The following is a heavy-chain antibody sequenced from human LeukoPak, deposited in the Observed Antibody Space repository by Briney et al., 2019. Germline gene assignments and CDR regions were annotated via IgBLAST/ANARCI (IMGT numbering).Heavy chain of an antibody. V-gene: IGHV3-23*01. D-gene: IGHD2-2*01. J-gene: IGHJ6*03. CDR1: GFTFSNSA. CDR2: ISASGDTT. Sequence: GGSLRLSCAASGFTFSNSAMTWVRQSPGKGLEWVSDISASGDTTHYADSVKGRFTISRDNSKHTLYLQMNSLRAEDTAVYYCAKDLGYCSSTSCYYYYYMDVWGKGTTVTVSS. CDR3: AKDLGYCSSTSCYYYYYMDV.